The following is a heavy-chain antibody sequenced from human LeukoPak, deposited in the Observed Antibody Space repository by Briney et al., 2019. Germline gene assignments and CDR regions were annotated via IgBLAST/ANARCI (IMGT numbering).Heavy chain of an antibody. J-gene: IGHJ4*02. V-gene: IGHV4-39*01. Sequence: SETLSLTCTVSGGSISSSSYYWGWIRQPPGKGLEWIGSIYYSGSTYYNPSLKSRVTISVDTSKNQFSLKLSSVTAADTAVYYCASLSCSGGSCYYFDYWGQGTLVTVSS. CDR1: GGSISSSSYY. D-gene: IGHD2-15*01. CDR2: IYYSGST. CDR3: ASLSCSGGSCYYFDY.